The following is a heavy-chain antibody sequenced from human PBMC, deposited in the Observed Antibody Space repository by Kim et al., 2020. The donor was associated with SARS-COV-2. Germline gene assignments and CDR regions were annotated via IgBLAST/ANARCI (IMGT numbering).Heavy chain of an antibody. CDR2: ISYDGSNK. CDR1: GFTFSSYG. CDR3: AKESGSGSYYAWTYYYYGMDV. D-gene: IGHD3-10*01. J-gene: IGHJ6*02. Sequence: GSLRLSFAASGFTFSSYGMHWVRQAPGKGLEWVAVISYDGSNKYYADSVKGRFTISRDNSKNTLYLQMNSLRAEDTAVYYCAKESGSGSYYAWTYYYYGMDVWGQGTTVTVSS. V-gene: IGHV3-30*18.